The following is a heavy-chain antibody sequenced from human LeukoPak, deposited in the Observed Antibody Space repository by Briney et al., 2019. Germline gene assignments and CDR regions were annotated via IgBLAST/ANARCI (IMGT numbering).Heavy chain of an antibody. CDR1: GYTFTGYY. V-gene: IGHV1-2*02. CDR2: INPNSGGT. CDR3: ARGGEWYYDSSGYSDY. Sequence: ASVKVSCKAAGYTFTGYYMHWVREAPGQGLEWIGWINPNSGGTNYAQKFQGRVTMTRDTSISTAYMELSRLRSDDTAVYYCARGGEWYYDSSGYSDYWGQGTLVTVSS. D-gene: IGHD3-22*01. J-gene: IGHJ4*02.